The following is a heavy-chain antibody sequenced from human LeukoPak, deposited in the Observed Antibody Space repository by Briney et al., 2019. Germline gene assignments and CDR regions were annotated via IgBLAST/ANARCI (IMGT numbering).Heavy chain of an antibody. CDR1: GFTVSSNY. Sequence: GGSLRLSCAASGFTVSSNYMTWVRQAPGKGLEWVSVIYSGASTYYADSVKGRFTISRDNSKNTLYLQMNSLRAEDTAVYYCATVTYGSGSYFLGYWGQGTLVTVSS. D-gene: IGHD3-10*01. J-gene: IGHJ4*02. CDR2: IYSGAST. CDR3: ATVTYGSGSYFLGY. V-gene: IGHV3-66*01.